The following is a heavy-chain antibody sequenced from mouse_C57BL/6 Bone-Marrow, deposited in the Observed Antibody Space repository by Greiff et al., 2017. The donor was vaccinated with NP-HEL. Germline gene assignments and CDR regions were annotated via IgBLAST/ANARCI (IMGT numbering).Heavy chain of an antibody. J-gene: IGHJ1*03. CDR1: GFSLTSYA. CDR3: ARNYYGSSLWYFDV. D-gene: IGHD1-1*01. Sequence: VKLMESGPGLVAPSQSLSITCTVSGFSLTSYAISWVRQPPGKGLEWLGVIWTGGGTNYNSALKSRLSISKDNSKSQVFLKMNSLQTDDTARYYCARNYYGSSLWYFDVWGTGTTVTVSS. V-gene: IGHV2-9-1*01. CDR2: IWTGGGT.